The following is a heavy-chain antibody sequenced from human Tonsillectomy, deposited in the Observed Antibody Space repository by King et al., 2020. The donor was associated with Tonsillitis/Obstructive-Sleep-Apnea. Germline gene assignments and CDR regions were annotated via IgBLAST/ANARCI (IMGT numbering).Heavy chain of an antibody. J-gene: IGHJ6*03. CDR1: VGSISSYY. V-gene: IGHV4-59*01. Sequence: QLQESGPGLVKPSETLSLTLTGSVGSISSYYCNWVRQPPGKGLGWMGLIYYRWSTHYNPSLKRRVTISVDTAKNQFSLKLGSVTAADTAVYYCARGPYYYYMDVWGKGTTVTVSS. CDR3: ARGPYYYYMDV. CDR2: IYYRWST.